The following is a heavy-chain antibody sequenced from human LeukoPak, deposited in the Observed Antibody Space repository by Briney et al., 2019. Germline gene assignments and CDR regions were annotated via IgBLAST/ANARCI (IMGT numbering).Heavy chain of an antibody. Sequence: SETLSLTCTVSGGSISSGGYYWSWIRQHPGKGLEWIGYIYYSGSTYYNPSLKSRVTISVDTSKNQFSLKLSSVTAADTAVYYCAGYTSGWFGPWGQGTLVTVSS. V-gene: IGHV4-31*03. CDR1: GGSISSGGYY. CDR2: IYYSGST. CDR3: AGYTSGWFGP. J-gene: IGHJ5*02. D-gene: IGHD2-2*02.